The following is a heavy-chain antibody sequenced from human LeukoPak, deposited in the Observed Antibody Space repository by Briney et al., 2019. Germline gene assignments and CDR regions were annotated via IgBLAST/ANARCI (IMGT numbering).Heavy chain of an antibody. CDR2: INPSGGST. CDR3: ARSGRVDCGGDCYFSDY. Sequence: ASVKVSCKASGYTFTSYYMHWVRQAPGQGLEWMGIINPSGGSTSYAQKFQGRVTMTWNASTTTAYMELTSLRSEDTAVYYCARSGRVDCGGDCYFSDYWGQGTLVTVSS. V-gene: IGHV1-46*01. D-gene: IGHD2-21*02. CDR1: GYTFTSYY. J-gene: IGHJ4*02.